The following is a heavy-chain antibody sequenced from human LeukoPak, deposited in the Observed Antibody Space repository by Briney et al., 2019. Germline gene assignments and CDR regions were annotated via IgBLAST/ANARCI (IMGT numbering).Heavy chain of an antibody. J-gene: IGHJ3*02. CDR2: IYSGGAT. CDR3: VSRKWLYAFDI. Sequence: QPGGSLRLSCVASGLTVNSNYMSWVRQAPGKGLEWVSAIYSGGATYYADSVKCRFTVSRDDSKNTLHLQMYRLRAEDTAMYYCVSRKWLYAFDIWGQGTMVTVSS. V-gene: IGHV3-53*01. CDR1: GLTVNSNY. D-gene: IGHD5-24*01.